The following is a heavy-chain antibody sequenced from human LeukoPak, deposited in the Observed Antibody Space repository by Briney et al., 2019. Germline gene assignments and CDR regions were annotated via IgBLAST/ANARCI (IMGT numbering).Heavy chain of an antibody. CDR2: FCYSGRT. J-gene: IGHJ4*02. CDR1: GASISTHY. CDR3: ARAGGVHDTPMDLDY. D-gene: IGHD5-18*01. Sequence: SETLSLTYTVSGASISTHYWSWIRQPPGKGLEWIGDFCYSGRTNYNPSLKSRVTISVDTSKNQFSLKLSSVTAADTAVYYCARAGGVHDTPMDLDYWGQGTLVTVSS. V-gene: IGHV4-59*11.